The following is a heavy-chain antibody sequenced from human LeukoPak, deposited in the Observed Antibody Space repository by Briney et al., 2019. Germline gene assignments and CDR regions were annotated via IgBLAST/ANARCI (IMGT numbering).Heavy chain of an antibody. CDR3: ASLAGSSGWSPTHDAFDI. J-gene: IGHJ3*02. V-gene: IGHV3-33*01. CDR1: GFTFSSYG. D-gene: IGHD6-19*01. CDR2: IRYDGSNK. Sequence: GGSLRLSCAASGFTFSSYGMHWVRQAPGKGLEWVAVIRYDGSNKYYADSVKGRFTISRDNSKNTLYPQMNSLRAEDTAVYYCASLAGSSGWSPTHDAFDIWGQGTMVTVSS.